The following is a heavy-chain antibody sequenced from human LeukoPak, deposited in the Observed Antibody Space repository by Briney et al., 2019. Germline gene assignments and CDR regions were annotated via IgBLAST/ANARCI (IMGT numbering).Heavy chain of an antibody. CDR1: GFTFSDYY. CDR2: ISSSSSYT. J-gene: IGHJ4*02. CDR3: ARGLYSSGWYGWDY. D-gene: IGHD6-19*01. V-gene: IGHV3-11*06. Sequence: GGSLRLCCAASGFTFSDYYMSWIRQAAGKGLEWVSYISSSSSYTNYADAVKGRFTISRDNAKNSLYLQMNSLRAEDTAVYYCARGLYSSGWYGWDYWGQGTLVTVSS.